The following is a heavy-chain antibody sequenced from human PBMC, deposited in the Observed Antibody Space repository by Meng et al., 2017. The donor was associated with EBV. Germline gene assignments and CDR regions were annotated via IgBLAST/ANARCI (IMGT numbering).Heavy chain of an antibody. Sequence: VRRGGSGGGLVKPGESLRLSCAASGFTLRSYSMNWVRLAPGKGLEWVSSISSNSIDIYYADLVKGRFTISRDNAKNSLFLQMNSLRAEDTAVYYCARDRTSNRFDYWGQGTLVTVSS. CDR3: ARDRTSNRFDY. V-gene: IGHV3-21*01. J-gene: IGHJ4*02. CDR2: ISSNSIDI. CDR1: GFTLRSYS. D-gene: IGHD2-8*01.